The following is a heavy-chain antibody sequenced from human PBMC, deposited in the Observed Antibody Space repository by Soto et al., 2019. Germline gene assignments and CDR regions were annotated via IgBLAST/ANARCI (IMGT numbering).Heavy chain of an antibody. V-gene: IGHV1-69*05. Sequence: SVKVSCKASGGTFSSYAINWVRQPPGQGIEWMGGIIPIFGTANYAQKFQGRVTMTTDTSTSTAYMELRSLRSDDTAVYYCARDRDIVLVPAATNWFDPWGQGTLVTV. CDR3: ARDRDIVLVPAATNWFDP. CDR2: IIPIFGTA. J-gene: IGHJ5*02. D-gene: IGHD2-2*01. CDR1: GGTFSSYA.